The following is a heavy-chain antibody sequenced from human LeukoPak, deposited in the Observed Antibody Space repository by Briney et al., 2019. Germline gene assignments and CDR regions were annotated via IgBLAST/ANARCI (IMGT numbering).Heavy chain of an antibody. V-gene: IGHV3-23*01. CDR3: AKRGVVIRVILVGFHKEAYYFDS. J-gene: IGHJ4*02. CDR2: IGGSGGRT. D-gene: IGHD3-22*01. CDR1: GITLSDYG. Sequence: GGSLRLSCAVSGITLSDYGMSWVRQAPGKGLEWVAGIGGSGGRTNYADSVKGRFTISRDNPKNTLYLQMNGLRAEDTAVYFCAKRGVVIRVILVGFHKEAYYFDSWGQGALVIVSS.